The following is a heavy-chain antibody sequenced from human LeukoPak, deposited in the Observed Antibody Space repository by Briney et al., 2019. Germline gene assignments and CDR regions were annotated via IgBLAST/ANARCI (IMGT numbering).Heavy chain of an antibody. V-gene: IGHV3-43*02. CDR3: AKGSNRGVATIDY. D-gene: IGHD5-12*01. CDR2: ISGDGGNT. J-gene: IGHJ4*02. Sequence: GGSLRLSCSASGFSFDDYAIHWVRQAPGKGLEWVSLISGDGGNTYYADSVKGRFTISRDNSKNTLFLQMNSLRAEDTAVYYCAKGSNRGVATIDYWGQGTLVTVSS. CDR1: GFSFDDYA.